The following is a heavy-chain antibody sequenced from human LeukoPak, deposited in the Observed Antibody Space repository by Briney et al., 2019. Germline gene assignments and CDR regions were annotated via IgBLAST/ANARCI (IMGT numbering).Heavy chain of an antibody. Sequence: GGSLRLSCAASGFTFSSYGMHWVRQAPGRGLEWVAVISYDGSNKYYADSVKGRFTISRDNSKNTLYLQMNSLRAEDTAIYYCANDLPGRTWFDTWGQGTLVTVSS. J-gene: IGHJ5*02. CDR3: ANDLPGRTWFDT. CDR1: GFTFSSYG. V-gene: IGHV3-30*18. D-gene: IGHD3/OR15-3a*01. CDR2: ISYDGSNK.